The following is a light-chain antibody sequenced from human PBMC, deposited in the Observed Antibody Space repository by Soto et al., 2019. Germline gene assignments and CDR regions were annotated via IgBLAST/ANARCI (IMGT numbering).Light chain of an antibody. Sequence: AIRMTQSPSSFSASTGDRVTITCRASQGISSYLAWYQQKPGKAPKLLIYASSTLQSGVPSRFSGGGYGTDFTLTISCLQSEDFATYYCQQYYSYPSFGHGTRLEIK. CDR3: QQYYSYPS. J-gene: IGKJ5*01. V-gene: IGKV1-8*01. CDR2: ASS. CDR1: QGISSY.